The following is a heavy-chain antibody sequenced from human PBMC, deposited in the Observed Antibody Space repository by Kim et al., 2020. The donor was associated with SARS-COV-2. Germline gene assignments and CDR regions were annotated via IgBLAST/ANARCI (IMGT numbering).Heavy chain of an antibody. CDR3: ARDQDDVVVVAAIYNRSAFDI. Sequence: ASVKVSCKASGYTFTSYGISWVRQAPGQGLEWMGWISAYNGNTKYAQKLQGRVTMTTDTSTSTAYMELRSLRSDDTAVYYCARDQDDVVVVAAIYNRSAFDIWGQGTMVTVSS. V-gene: IGHV1-18*01. D-gene: IGHD2-15*01. CDR1: GYTFTSYG. CDR2: ISAYNGNT. J-gene: IGHJ3*02.